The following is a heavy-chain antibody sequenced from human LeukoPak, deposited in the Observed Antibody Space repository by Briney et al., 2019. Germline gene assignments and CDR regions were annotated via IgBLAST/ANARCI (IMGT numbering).Heavy chain of an antibody. V-gene: IGHV3-64*02. Sequence: GGSLRLSCAASGFTFSNAWMSWVRQAPGKGLEYVSAITSNGGSTYYADAVKGRFTISRDNSQNTLYLHMGSLRAEDMAVYYCAGGASRVQVWLPPGYWGQGTLVTVSS. CDR3: AGGASRVQVWLPPGY. CDR2: ITSNGGST. J-gene: IGHJ4*02. CDR1: GFTFSNAW. D-gene: IGHD5-18*01.